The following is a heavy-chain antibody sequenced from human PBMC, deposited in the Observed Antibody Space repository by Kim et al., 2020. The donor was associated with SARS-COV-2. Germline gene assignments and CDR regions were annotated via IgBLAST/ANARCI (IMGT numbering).Heavy chain of an antibody. CDR3: AKDPTRDGSGSSPFDY. J-gene: IGHJ4*02. CDR1: GFTFSSYG. CDR2: ISYDGSNK. Sequence: GGSLRLSCAASGFTFSSYGMHWVRQAPGKGLEWVAVISYDGSNKYYADSVKGRFTISRDNSKNTLYLQMNSLRAEDTAVYYCAKDPTRDGSGSSPFDYWGQGTLVTVSS. V-gene: IGHV3-30*18. D-gene: IGHD3-10*01.